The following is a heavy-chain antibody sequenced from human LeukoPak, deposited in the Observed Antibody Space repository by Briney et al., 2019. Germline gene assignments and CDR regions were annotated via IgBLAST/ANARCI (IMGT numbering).Heavy chain of an antibody. CDR1: GFTVSSNY. Sequence: PGGSPRLSCAASGFTVSSNYMSWVRQAPGKGLEWVSVIYSGGSTYYADSVKGRFTISRDNSKNTLYLQMNSLRAEDTAVYYCARSPVDDSSGYYSYYFDYWGQGTLVTVSS. V-gene: IGHV3-53*01. D-gene: IGHD3-22*01. CDR2: IYSGGST. J-gene: IGHJ4*02. CDR3: ARSPVDDSSGYYSYYFDY.